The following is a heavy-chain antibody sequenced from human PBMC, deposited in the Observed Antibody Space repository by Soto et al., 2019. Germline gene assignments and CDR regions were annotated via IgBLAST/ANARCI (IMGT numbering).Heavy chain of an antibody. CDR3: AKEVFMGYDDKSFHYRVVHV. CDR1: GFTFRYSG. D-gene: IGHD3-22*01. V-gene: IGHV3-30*18. Sequence: EGSLRLSCSASGFTFRYSGLHWVRQPPDKGLAWVAFISFDGSNQNYEDSVKGRFTVSRDNSNSTMSLQMDSLRTEDPAVYYSAKEVFMGYDDKSFHYRVVHVSGAGATVT. CDR2: ISFDGSNQ. J-gene: IGHJ6*02.